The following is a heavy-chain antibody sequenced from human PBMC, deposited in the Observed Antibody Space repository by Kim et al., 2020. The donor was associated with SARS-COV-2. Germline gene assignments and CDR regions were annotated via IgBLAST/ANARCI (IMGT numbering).Heavy chain of an antibody. V-gene: IGHV3-33*06. J-gene: IGHJ4*02. Sequence: KYYEDSVKGRLTISRDNSKNTLYLQMNSLRAEDTAVYYCAKGGVLSGLGYWGQGTLVTVSS. CDR3: AKGGVLSGLGY. CDR2: K. D-gene: IGHD2-8*02.